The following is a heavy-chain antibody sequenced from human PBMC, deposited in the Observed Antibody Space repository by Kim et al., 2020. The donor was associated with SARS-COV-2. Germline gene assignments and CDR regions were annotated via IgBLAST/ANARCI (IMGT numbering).Heavy chain of an antibody. CDR1: GFTFSSYS. CDR3: ARVNAHAGNYDFWSGYYTHYYYYGMDV. Sequence: GGSLRLSCAASGFTFSSYSMNWVRQAPGKGLEWVSSISSSSSYIYYADSVKGRFTISRDNAKNSLYLQMNSLRAEDTAVYYCARVNAHAGNYDFWSGYYTHYYYYGMDVWGQETTVTVSS. V-gene: IGHV3-21*01. CDR2: ISSSSSYI. D-gene: IGHD3-3*01. J-gene: IGHJ6*02.